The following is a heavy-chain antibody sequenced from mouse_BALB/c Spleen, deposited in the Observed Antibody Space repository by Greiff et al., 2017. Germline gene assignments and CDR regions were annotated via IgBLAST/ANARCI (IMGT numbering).Heavy chain of an antibody. Sequence: QVQLKESGAELVRPGTSVKISCKASGYTFTNYWLGWVKQRPGHGLEWIGDIYPGGGYTNYNEKFKGKATLTADTSSSTAYMQLSSLTSEDSAVYFCARRGGNYEDYFDYWGQGTTLTVSS. D-gene: IGHD2-1*01. V-gene: IGHV1-63*02. CDR3: ARRGGNYEDYFDY. J-gene: IGHJ2*01. CDR2: IYPGGGYT. CDR1: GYTFTNYW.